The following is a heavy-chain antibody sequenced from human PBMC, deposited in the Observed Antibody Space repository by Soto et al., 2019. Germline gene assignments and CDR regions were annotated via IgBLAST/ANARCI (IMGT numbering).Heavy chain of an antibody. D-gene: IGHD3-3*01. Sequence: GASVKLSCEACGYTFASYYMKWVRQDNGQGLEWMGWMNPNSGNTGYAQKFQGRVTMTRNTSISTAYMELSSLRSEDTASYYWAGGTVFTFFGFVIKGRGIDPHPGLAFWGKGTTVPVSS. CDR3: AGGTVFTFFGFVIKGRGIDPHPGLAF. J-gene: IGHJ6*04. V-gene: IGHV1-8*01. CDR2: MNPNSGNT. CDR1: GYTFASYY.